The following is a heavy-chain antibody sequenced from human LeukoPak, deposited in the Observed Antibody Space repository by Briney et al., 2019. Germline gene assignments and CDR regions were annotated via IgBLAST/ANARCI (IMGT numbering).Heavy chain of an antibody. D-gene: IGHD3-10*01. CDR3: ANGGPGLLWFGEPGNYYGMDV. Sequence: GGSLRLSCAASGFTFSSYAMHWVRQAPDKGLEWVAVISYDGSNKYYADSVKGRFTISRDNSKNTLYLQMNSLRAEDTAVYYCANGGPGLLWFGEPGNYYGMDVWGKGTTVTVSS. J-gene: IGHJ6*04. CDR2: ISYDGSNK. CDR1: GFTFSSYA. V-gene: IGHV3-30-3*01.